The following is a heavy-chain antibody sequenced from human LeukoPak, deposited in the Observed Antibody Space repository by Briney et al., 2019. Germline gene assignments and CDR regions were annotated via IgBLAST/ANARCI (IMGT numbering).Heavy chain of an antibody. V-gene: IGHV4-34*01. CDR2: IDHSGNT. D-gene: IGHD3-9*01. CDR3: AGRSYDIFTGYWPDAFDI. J-gene: IGHJ3*02. Sequence: SETLSLTCAVSGGSFSGHYWSWIRQSPGEGLEWIGQIDHSGNTNYNPALKGRLTISVDTSKSQFSLRLRSVTSADMAVYYCAGRSYDIFTGYWPDAFDIWGQGTMVTVSS. CDR1: GGSFSGHY.